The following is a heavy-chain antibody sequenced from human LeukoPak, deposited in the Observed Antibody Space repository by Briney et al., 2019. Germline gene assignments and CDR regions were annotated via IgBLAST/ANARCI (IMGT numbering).Heavy chain of an antibody. CDR3: AKDPYSSGWYPHYYYMDV. V-gene: IGHV3-33*06. Sequence: PGGALRLSCTASGFTFSSYGMHWVRQAPGKGLEWVPVIWYDGSNKYYADSVKGRFTISRDNSKNTLYLQMNSLRAEDTAVYYCAKDPYSSGWYPHYYYMDVWGKGTTVTVSS. D-gene: IGHD6-19*01. J-gene: IGHJ6*03. CDR1: GFTFSSYG. CDR2: IWYDGSNK.